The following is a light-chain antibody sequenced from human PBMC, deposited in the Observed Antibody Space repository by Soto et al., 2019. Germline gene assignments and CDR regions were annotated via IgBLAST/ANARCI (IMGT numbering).Light chain of an antibody. J-gene: IGLJ2*01. CDR3: AAWDESLSGHVV. V-gene: IGLV2-14*03. Sequence: QSALTQPASVSGSPGQSITISCTGTSSDVGHPYNYVSWYQQHPGKAPKLLIFKVSNRPSGISGRFSGSKSGNTASLTISGLQAEDEADYYCAAWDESLSGHVVFGGGTKLTVL. CDR1: SSDVGHPYNY. CDR2: KVS.